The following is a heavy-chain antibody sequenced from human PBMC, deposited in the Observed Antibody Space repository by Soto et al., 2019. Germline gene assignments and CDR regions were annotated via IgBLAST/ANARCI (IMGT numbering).Heavy chain of an antibody. V-gene: IGHV3-30*18. D-gene: IGHD3-22*01. J-gene: IGHJ4*02. CDR1: GFSFSSYG. CDR3: AKDQDLGYDSSGYPPTFDY. Sequence: GGSLRLSCAGSGFSFSSYGMHWVRQAPGKGLEWVAVISYDGSNKYYADSVKGRFTISRDNSKNTLYLQMNSLRAEDTAVYYCAKDQDLGYDSSGYPPTFDYWGQGTLVTVSS. CDR2: ISYDGSNK.